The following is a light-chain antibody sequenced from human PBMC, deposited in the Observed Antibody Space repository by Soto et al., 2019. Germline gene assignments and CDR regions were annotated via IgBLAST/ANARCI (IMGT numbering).Light chain of an antibody. CDR1: QSSSSW. CDR2: KES. J-gene: IGKJ1*01. CDR3: KQYNSYSCT. V-gene: IGKV1-5*03. Sequence: DIQMTQSPSTLSASVGDRVTITCRASQSSSSWLAWYQYKSGKAPKLLIYKESSLESGVPSRFSVSGSGTDFNLTISSLQPDDFATYYCKQYNSYSCTFDKGTKVDSK.